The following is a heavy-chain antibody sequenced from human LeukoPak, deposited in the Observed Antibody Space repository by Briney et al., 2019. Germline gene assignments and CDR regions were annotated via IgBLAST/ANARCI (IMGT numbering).Heavy chain of an antibody. V-gene: IGHV3-48*01. CDR2: ISSSSSTI. Sequence: GGSLRLSCAASGFTFSSYSMNWVRQAPGKGLEWVSYISSSSSTIYYADSVKGRFTISRDNAKNSLYLQMNSLRAEDTAVYYCAGLEKSGSIGYWGQGTLVTVSS. CDR3: AGLEKSGSIGY. CDR1: GFTFSSYS. D-gene: IGHD1-1*01. J-gene: IGHJ4*02.